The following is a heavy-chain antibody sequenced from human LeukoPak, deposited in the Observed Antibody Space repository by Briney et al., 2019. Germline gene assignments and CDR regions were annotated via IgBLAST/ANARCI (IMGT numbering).Heavy chain of an antibody. D-gene: IGHD3-9*01. J-gene: IGHJ4*02. Sequence: TGGSLRLSCAASGFAFSSYSMHWVREAPGKGLEWVAITSFDENVKCYAVSVKGRFTISRDNSRNTLYLQMSSLRAADTAVYYCVGIRYFDWSSSEIWGQGTLVTVSS. CDR2: TSFDENVK. V-gene: IGHV3-30*04. CDR1: GFAFSSYS. CDR3: VGIRYFDWSSSEI.